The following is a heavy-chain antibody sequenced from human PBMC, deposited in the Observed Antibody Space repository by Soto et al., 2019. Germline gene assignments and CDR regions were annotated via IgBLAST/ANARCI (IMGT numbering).Heavy chain of an antibody. D-gene: IGHD4-17*01. V-gene: IGHV4-34*01. CDR3: ASRTVTTENWFDP. CDR1: GGSFSGFY. CDR2: INHSGST. Sequence: SETLSLTWAVYGGSFSGFYWRWIRQPPGKGLEWIGEINHSGSTNYNPSLKSRVSISVDASKNQFSLKLSSVTAADTAVYYCASRTVTTENWFDPWSQGTLVTVSS. J-gene: IGHJ5*02.